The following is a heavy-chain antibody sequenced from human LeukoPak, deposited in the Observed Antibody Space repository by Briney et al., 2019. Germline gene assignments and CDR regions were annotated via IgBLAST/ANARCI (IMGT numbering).Heavy chain of an antibody. D-gene: IGHD3-22*01. CDR2: TYYTGST. J-gene: IGHJ5*02. V-gene: IGHV4-59*01. CDR1: GGSISSYY. CDR3: ARENYFDRSGYYPNWLDP. Sequence: SETLSLTCTVSGGSISSYYWSWVRQPPGKGLEWIGYTYYTGSTNYNPSLKSRVTISVDTSKKQFSLKLRSVTAADTAVYYCARENYFDRSGYYPNWLDPWGQGTLVTVSS.